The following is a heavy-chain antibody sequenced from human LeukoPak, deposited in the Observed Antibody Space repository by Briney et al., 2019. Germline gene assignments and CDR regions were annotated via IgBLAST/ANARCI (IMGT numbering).Heavy chain of an antibody. V-gene: IGHV4-59*08. J-gene: IGHJ4*02. CDR2: IYYSGST. CDR3: ARHGYSSGWYYFDY. CDR1: GGSISSYY. Sequence: SETLSLTCTVSGGSISSYYWSWIRQPPGKGLEWIGYIYYSGSTNYNPSLKSRVTISVDTSKNQFSLKLSSVTAADTAVYYCARHGYSSGWYYFDYWGQGTLVTVSS. D-gene: IGHD6-19*01.